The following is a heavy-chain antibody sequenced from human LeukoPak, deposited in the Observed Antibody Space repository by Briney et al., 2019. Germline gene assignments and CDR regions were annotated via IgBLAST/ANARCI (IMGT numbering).Heavy chain of an antibody. D-gene: IGHD3-16*01. J-gene: IGHJ4*02. CDR2: SRNKADSYTT. CDR1: GLTFSAHY. V-gene: IGHV3-72*01. CDR3: ANFFGDNFGY. Sequence: GGSLRLSCAASGLTFSAHYMDWVRQAPGQGLEWIGRSRNKADSYTTEYAASVEGRFTISRDDAKNSLFLQMSSLKTEDTAVYYCANFFGDNFGYWGQGTLVTVSS.